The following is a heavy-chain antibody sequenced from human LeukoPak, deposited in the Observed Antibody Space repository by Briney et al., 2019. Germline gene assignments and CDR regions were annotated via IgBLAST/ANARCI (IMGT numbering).Heavy chain of an antibody. CDR1: GFTFDDYA. J-gene: IGHJ4*02. D-gene: IGHD3-22*01. CDR2: ISWNSGSI. V-gene: IGHV3-9*01. Sequence: PGGSLRLSCAVSGFTFDDYAMHWVRQAPGKGLEWVSGISWNSGSIGYADSVKGRFTISRDNAKNSLYLQMNSLRAEDTALYYCAKDYYDSSGYPDYWGQGTLVTVSS. CDR3: AKDYYDSSGYPDY.